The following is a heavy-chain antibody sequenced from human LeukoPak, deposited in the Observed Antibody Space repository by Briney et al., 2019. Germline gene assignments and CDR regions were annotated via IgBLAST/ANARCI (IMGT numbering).Heavy chain of an antibody. D-gene: IGHD3-3*01. J-gene: IGHJ4*02. CDR1: GFTVSSKY. Sequence: PGGSLRLSCAASGFTVSSKYMNWVRQAPGKGLEWVSLIYSGGSTYYAGSVKGRFTISRANSNNTLYLQMNSLRAEDTAVYYCASQANYDFWSAIDYWGQGTLVTVSS. CDR2: IYSGGST. CDR3: ASQANYDFWSAIDY. V-gene: IGHV3-53*01.